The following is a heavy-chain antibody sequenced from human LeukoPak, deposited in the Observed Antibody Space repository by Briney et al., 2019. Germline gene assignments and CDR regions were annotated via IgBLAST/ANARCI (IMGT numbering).Heavy chain of an antibody. J-gene: IGHJ4*02. Sequence: PGGSLRLPCAASGFTFSSYWMHWVRQAPGKGLVWVSRINSDGSSTSYADSVKGRFTISRDNAKNTLYLQMNSLRAEDTAVYYCARENYYDTTMFDYWGQGTLVTVSS. CDR1: GFTFSSYW. D-gene: IGHD1-26*01. V-gene: IGHV3-74*01. CDR3: ARENYYDTTMFDY. CDR2: INSDGSST.